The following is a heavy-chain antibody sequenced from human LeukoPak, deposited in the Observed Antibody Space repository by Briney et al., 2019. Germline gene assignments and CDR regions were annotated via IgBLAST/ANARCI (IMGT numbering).Heavy chain of an antibody. CDR3: AKEDCSGGSCRFDY. Sequence: GGSLRLSCAASGFTFSNYAMHWVRQPPGKGLEWMAVISYDGSKKDYADSVKGRFTISRDNSKNTLYLQMNSLRAEDTAVYYCAKEDCSGGSCRFDYWGQGTLVTVSS. D-gene: IGHD2-15*01. CDR2: ISYDGSKK. CDR1: GFTFSNYA. J-gene: IGHJ4*02. V-gene: IGHV3-30*04.